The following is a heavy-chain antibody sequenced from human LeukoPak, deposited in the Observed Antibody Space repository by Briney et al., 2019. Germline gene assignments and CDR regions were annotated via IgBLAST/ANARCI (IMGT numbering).Heavy chain of an antibody. CDR1: GGSISSSGYY. CDR2: IYYSGST. V-gene: IGHV4-39*02. CDR3: AREEGWGDYFDY. D-gene: IGHD3-10*01. Sequence: SETLSLTCTVSGGSISSSGYYWGWIRQSPGKGLEWIGSIYYSGSTYYNPSLKSRVTISVDTSKNQFSLKLSSVTAADTAVYYCAREEGWGDYFDYWGQGTLVTISS. J-gene: IGHJ4*02.